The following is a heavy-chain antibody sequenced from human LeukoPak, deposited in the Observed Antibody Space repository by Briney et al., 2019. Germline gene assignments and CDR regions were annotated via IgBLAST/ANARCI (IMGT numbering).Heavy chain of an antibody. V-gene: IGHV4-34*01. Sequence: PSETLSLTCAVYGGSFSGYYWSWIRQPPGKGLEWIGEINHSGSTNYNPSLKSRVTISVDTSKNQFSLKLSSVTAADTAVYYCARGLRVYAIRGAWFDPWGQETLVTVSS. CDR3: ARGLRVYAIRGAWFDP. CDR2: INHSGST. D-gene: IGHD2-8*01. J-gene: IGHJ5*02. CDR1: GGSFSGYY.